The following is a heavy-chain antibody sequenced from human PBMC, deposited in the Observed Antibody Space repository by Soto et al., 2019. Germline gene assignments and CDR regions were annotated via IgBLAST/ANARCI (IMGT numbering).Heavy chain of an antibody. CDR1: GGTFSSYA. CDR3: VRFVAIPAYPDH. CDR2: IVPIVGTT. V-gene: IGHV1-69*12. D-gene: IGHD6-6*01. J-gene: IGHJ4*02. Sequence: QVQLVQSGAEVRQPASSVKVSCKTSGGTFSSYAISWVRQAPGQGLEWMGGIVPIVGTTTYAQKFQGRVTITADEATSTAYMQLSRLRSDDTAVYYFVRFVAIPAYPDHWGQGTLVTVSS.